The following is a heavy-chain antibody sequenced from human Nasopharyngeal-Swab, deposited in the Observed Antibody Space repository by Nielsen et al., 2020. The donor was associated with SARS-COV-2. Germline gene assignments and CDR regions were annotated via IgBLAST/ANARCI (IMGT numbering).Heavy chain of an antibody. J-gene: IGHJ4*02. D-gene: IGHD3-3*01. CDR2: IYSGGST. Sequence: WIRQPPGKGLEWVSVIYSGGSTYYADSVKGRFTVSRDNAKNSLYLQMSSLRTEDAAVYYCARSPYYDFWSGYYTRFDYWGRGTLVTVSS. CDR3: ARSPYYDFWSGYYTRFDY. V-gene: IGHV3-53*01.